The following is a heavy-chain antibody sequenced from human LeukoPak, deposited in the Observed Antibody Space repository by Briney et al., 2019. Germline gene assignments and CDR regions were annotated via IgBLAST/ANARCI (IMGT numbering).Heavy chain of an antibody. D-gene: IGHD5-18*01. CDR3: ARERRGYSYGGLL. V-gene: IGHV3-21*01. CDR2: ISSSSSYI. CDR1: GFTFSSYS. Sequence: GGSLRLSCAASGFTFSSYSMTWVRQAPGKGLEWVSSISSSSSYIYYADSVKGRFTISRDNAKNSLYLQMNSLRAEDTAVYYCARERRGYSYGGLLWGQGTLVTVSS. J-gene: IGHJ4*02.